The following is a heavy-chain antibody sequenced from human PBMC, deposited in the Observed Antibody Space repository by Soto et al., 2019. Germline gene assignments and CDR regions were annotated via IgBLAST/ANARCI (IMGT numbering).Heavy chain of an antibody. CDR3: AKSKTVGATAPYYYYYGMDV. D-gene: IGHD1-26*01. Sequence: GGSLRLSCAASGFTFSSYATSWVRQAPGKGLEWVSAISGSGGSTYYADSVKGRFTISRDNSKNTLYLQMNSLRAEDTAVYYCAKSKTVGATAPYYYYYGMDVWGQGTTVTVSS. CDR1: GFTFSSYA. V-gene: IGHV3-23*01. J-gene: IGHJ6*02. CDR2: ISGSGGST.